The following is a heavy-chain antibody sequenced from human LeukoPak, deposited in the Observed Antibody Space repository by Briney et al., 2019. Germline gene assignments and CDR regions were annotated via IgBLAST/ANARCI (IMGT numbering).Heavy chain of an antibody. Sequence: GRSLRLSCAASGFTFSTYGVHWVRQAPGKGLEWAAVIYYDGSNKNYENSAKDRFTISRDNSKNTLYLQMNSLRAEDTAVYYCARDSIPSASGSYYFDNWGQGTLVTVSS. CDR2: IYYDGSNK. D-gene: IGHD3-10*01. CDR1: GFTFSTYG. J-gene: IGHJ4*02. V-gene: IGHV3-33*08. CDR3: ARDSIPSASGSYYFDN.